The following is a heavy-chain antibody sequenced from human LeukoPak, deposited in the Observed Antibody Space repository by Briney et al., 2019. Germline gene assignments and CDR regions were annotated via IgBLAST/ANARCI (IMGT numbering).Heavy chain of an antibody. CDR1: GFTFSSYA. CDR3: AKAYSNSWSYFDS. CDR2: ISGSGGST. D-gene: IGHD6-13*01. Sequence: GGSLRLSCVASGFTFSSYAMSWVRQAPGKGLEWVSVISGSGGSTYYADSVKGRFTIPRDNSKNTLFMQMNSLRAEDTAVYYCAKAYSNSWSYFDSWGQGTLVTVSS. V-gene: IGHV3-23*01. J-gene: IGHJ4*02.